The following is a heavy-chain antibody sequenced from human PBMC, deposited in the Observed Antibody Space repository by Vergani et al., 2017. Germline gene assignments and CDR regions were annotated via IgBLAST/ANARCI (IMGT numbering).Heavy chain of an antibody. Sequence: EVQLVESGGGLVKPGGSLRLSCAASGFTFSNAWMNWVRQAPGKGLEWVGRIKSKTDGGTTDYAAPVKGRFTISRDNSKNTLYLQMNSLRAEDTAVYYCAKDLRVARYDFWSGYYGAYFDYWGQGTLVTVSS. D-gene: IGHD3-3*01. CDR2: IKSKTDGGTT. CDR3: AKDLRVARYDFWSGYYGAYFDY. CDR1: GFTFSNAW. V-gene: IGHV3-15*07. J-gene: IGHJ4*02.